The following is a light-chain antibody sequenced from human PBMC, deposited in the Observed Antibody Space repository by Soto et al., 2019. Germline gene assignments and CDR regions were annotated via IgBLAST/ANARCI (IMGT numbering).Light chain of an antibody. Sequence: QSVLPHPPSASWSPGQSVAISCTGTSSDVGGYNYVSWYQQHPGKAPKLMIYEVNKRPSGVPDRFSGSKSGNTASLTVSGLQADDEADYYCSSYAGSSNVFGTGTKVTVL. CDR1: SSDVGGYNY. V-gene: IGLV2-8*01. CDR2: EVN. CDR3: SSYAGSSNV. J-gene: IGLJ1*01.